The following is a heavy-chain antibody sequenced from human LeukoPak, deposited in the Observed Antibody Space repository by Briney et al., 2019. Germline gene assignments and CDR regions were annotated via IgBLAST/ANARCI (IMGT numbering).Heavy chain of an antibody. CDR3: ARALGSGVFHYYYYYYMDV. D-gene: IGHD3-10*01. CDR1: GYTFTSYA. V-gene: IGHV7-4-1*02. CDR2: INTNTGNP. J-gene: IGHJ6*03. Sequence: GASVKVSCKASGYTFTSYAMNWVRQAPGQGLEWMGWINTNTGNPTYAQGFTGRFVFSLDTSVSTAYLQISSLKAEDTAVYYCARALGSGVFHYYYYYYMDVWGKGTTVTVSS.